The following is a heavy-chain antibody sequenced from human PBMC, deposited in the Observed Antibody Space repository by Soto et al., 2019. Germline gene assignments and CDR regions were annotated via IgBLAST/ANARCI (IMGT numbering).Heavy chain of an antibody. Sequence: QVQLVESGGGVVQPGRSLRLSCAASGFTFSSYGMHWVRQAPGKGLEWVAVISYDGSNKYYADSVKGRFTISRDNSKNALYLQMNSLRAEDTAVYYCAKDRDNSDYPPHFDYWGQGTLVTVSS. J-gene: IGHJ4*02. CDR1: GFTFSSYG. CDR2: ISYDGSNK. D-gene: IGHD4-17*01. CDR3: AKDRDNSDYPPHFDY. V-gene: IGHV3-30*18.